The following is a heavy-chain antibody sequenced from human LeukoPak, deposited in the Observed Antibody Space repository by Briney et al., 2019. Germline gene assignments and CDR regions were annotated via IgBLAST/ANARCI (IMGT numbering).Heavy chain of an antibody. Sequence: SGGSLRLSCAASGFTFSSYGMHWVRQAPGKGLEWVAVIWYDGSNKYYADSVKGRFTISRDNSKNTLYLQMNSLRAEDTAVYYCAKVPGYSSSWYWFDPWGQGTLVTVSS. CDR1: GFTFSSYG. V-gene: IGHV3-33*06. J-gene: IGHJ5*02. CDR2: IWYDGSNK. D-gene: IGHD6-13*01. CDR3: AKVPGYSSSWYWFDP.